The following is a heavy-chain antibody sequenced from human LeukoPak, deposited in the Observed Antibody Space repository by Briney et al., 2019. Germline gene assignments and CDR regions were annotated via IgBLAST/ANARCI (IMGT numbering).Heavy chain of an antibody. CDR2: ISGSGGTT. CDR1: GFTFSNYA. Sequence: GGSLRLSCAASGFTFSNYAMTWVRQAPGRGLQWVSAISGSGGTTYYTDSVKGRFTISRDNSKNTLYLEMNSLRAEDTAVYYCAKDLRNYYDYVGYFDYWGQGTLVTVSS. D-gene: IGHD5-12*01. J-gene: IGHJ4*02. CDR3: AKDLRNYYDYVGYFDY. V-gene: IGHV3-23*01.